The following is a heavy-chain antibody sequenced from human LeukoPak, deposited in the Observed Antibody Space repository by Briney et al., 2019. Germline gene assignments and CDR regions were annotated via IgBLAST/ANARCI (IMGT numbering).Heavy chain of an antibody. D-gene: IGHD3-3*01. V-gene: IGHV4-59*01. Sequence: SETLSLTCTVSGGSLTNYYWSWIRQPPGKGLECIGYMYYSGSTNYNPSLKSRVTISVDTSKNQFSLKLSSVTAADTAVYYCARADFWSAQSTNGMDVWGQGTTVTVSS. CDR1: GGSLTNYY. CDR3: ARADFWSAQSTNGMDV. J-gene: IGHJ6*02. CDR2: MYYSGST.